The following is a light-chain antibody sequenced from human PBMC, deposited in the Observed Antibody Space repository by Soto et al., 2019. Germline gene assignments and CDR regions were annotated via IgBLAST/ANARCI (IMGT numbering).Light chain of an antibody. J-gene: IGKJ3*01. CDR2: LGS. Sequence: DIVMTQSPPSLSVTPGEPASISCRSSQSLLHSDGYTYVGWYVQRPGQSPQLLIYLGSNRASGGPDRLSGSGSGTDFTLKISKVESEDVGIYYCMQVLHTPFCFGPGTKVDFK. V-gene: IGKV2-28*01. CDR1: QSLLHSDGYTY. CDR3: MQVLHTPFC.